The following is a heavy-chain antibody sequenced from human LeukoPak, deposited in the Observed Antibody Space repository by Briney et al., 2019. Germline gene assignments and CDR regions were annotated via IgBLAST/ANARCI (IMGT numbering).Heavy chain of an antibody. CDR1: GFTFSGYW. Sequence: GGSLRLSCEASGFTFSGYWMNWVRQAPGKGLEWVANINPAGSAKYYVDSMKGRFTISRDNAKNSLYLQMDSLRAEDTAVYYCARGVYTSGCDYWGQGTLVTVSS. V-gene: IGHV3-7*01. CDR2: INPAGSAK. CDR3: ARGVYTSGCDY. D-gene: IGHD6-19*01. J-gene: IGHJ4*02.